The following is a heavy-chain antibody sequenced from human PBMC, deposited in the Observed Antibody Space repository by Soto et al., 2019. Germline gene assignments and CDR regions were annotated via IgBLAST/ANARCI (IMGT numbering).Heavy chain of an antibody. D-gene: IGHD3-10*01. J-gene: IGHJ2*01. Sequence: QVQLVQSGAEVKKPGSSVKVSCKASGGTFSSYTISWVRQAPGQGLEWMGRIIPILGIANYVQKFQGRVTITADKSTSTAYMELSSLRSEDTAVYYCARDRFGDGPQGDFDLWGRGTLVTVSS. V-gene: IGHV1-69*08. CDR1: GGTFSSYT. CDR2: IIPILGIA. CDR3: ARDRFGDGPQGDFDL.